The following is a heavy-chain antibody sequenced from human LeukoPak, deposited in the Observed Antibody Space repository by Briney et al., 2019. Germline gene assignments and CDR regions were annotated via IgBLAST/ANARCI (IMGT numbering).Heavy chain of an antibody. J-gene: IGHJ4*02. CDR2: IKQDGSEK. Sequence: GGSLRLSCTASGLTLSNYWMIWVRQAPGKGLQWVAKIKQDGSEKYYVDSVKGRFSISRDNAENSLYLQMNSLRVEDTAVYYCAKDDYGDYRTYYFDYWGQGTLVTVSS. CDR3: AKDDYGDYRTYYFDY. D-gene: IGHD4-17*01. CDR1: GLTLSNYW. V-gene: IGHV3-7*03.